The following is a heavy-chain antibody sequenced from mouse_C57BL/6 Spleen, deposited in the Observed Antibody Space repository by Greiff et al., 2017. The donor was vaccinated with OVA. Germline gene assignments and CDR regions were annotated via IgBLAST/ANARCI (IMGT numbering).Heavy chain of an antibody. CDR2: ISSGGSYT. D-gene: IGHD1-1*01. CDR1: GFTFSSYG. J-gene: IGHJ1*03. Sequence: DVKLVESGGDLVKPGGSLKLSCAASGFTFSSYGMSWVRQTPDKRLEWVATISSGGSYTYYPDSVKGRFTISRDNAKNTLYLQMSSLKSEDTAMYYCARHGYYGSSHWYFDVWGTGTTVTVSS. CDR3: ARHGYYGSSHWYFDV. V-gene: IGHV5-6*02.